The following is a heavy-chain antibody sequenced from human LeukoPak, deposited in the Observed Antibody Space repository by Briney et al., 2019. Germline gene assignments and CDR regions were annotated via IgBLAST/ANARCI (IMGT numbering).Heavy chain of an antibody. J-gene: IGHJ5*02. CDR1: GGSFSGYY. CDR3: ARVGGDRSGYWGFDP. CDR2: INHSGST. V-gene: IGHV4-34*01. Sequence: KPSETLSLTCAVYGGSFSGYYWSWIRQPPGKGLEWIGEINHSGSTNYNPSLKSRVTISVDTSKNQFSLKLSSVTAADTAVYYCARVGGDRSGYWGFDPWGQGTLVTVSS. D-gene: IGHD3-22*01.